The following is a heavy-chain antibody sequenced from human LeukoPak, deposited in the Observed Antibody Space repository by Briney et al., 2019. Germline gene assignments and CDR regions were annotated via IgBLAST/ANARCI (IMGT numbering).Heavy chain of an antibody. CDR1: GFTFSSYS. CDR3: ANPAAEMRATQVL. D-gene: IGHD1-26*01. J-gene: IGHJ4*02. Sequence: PGGSLRLSCAASGFTFSSYSMNWVRQAPGKGLEWVSYISSSSSTIYYADSVKGRFTISRDNAKNSLYLQMNSLRAEDTAVYYCANPAAEMRATQVLWGQGTLVTVSS. V-gene: IGHV3-48*04. CDR2: ISSSSSTI.